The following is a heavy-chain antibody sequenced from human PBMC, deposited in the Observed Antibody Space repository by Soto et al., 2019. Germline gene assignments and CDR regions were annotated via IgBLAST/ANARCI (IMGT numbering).Heavy chain of an antibody. Sequence: QVQLVESGGGVVQPGRSLRLSCAASGFTFSSYAMHWVRQAPGKGLEWVAVISYDGSNKYYADSVKGRFTISRDNSKNTLYLQMNRLRAEDTAVYYCARYSTYYGMDVWGQGTTVTVSS. CDR1: GFTFSSYA. J-gene: IGHJ6*02. D-gene: IGHD4-4*01. CDR3: ARYSTYYGMDV. V-gene: IGHV3-30-3*01. CDR2: ISYDGSNK.